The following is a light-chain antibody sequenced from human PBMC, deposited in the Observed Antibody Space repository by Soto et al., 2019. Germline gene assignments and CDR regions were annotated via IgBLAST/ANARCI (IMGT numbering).Light chain of an antibody. J-gene: IGKJ2*01. Sequence: EIVLTQSPGTLSLSPGERATLSCRASQSVSRSYLAWYQQKPGQAPRLLIYGASSRATGIPDRFTGSGSGTGFTLTISRLEPGDFAVYYCQQYGSSPQTFGQGTKLEIK. CDR2: GAS. CDR1: QSVSRSY. CDR3: QQYGSSPQT. V-gene: IGKV3-20*01.